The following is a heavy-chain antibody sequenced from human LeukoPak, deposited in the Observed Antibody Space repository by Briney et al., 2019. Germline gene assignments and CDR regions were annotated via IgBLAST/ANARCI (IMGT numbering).Heavy chain of an antibody. D-gene: IGHD2-2*01. CDR3: VRDFEVPAAAPDYYYFYYMDV. J-gene: IGHJ6*03. Sequence: GSLRLSCAVSGFTFSVHGMNWVRQAPGKGLEWLSHISSGGTTIYYADSVKGRFTVSRDNVENSLFLQMNSLRVDDTAVYYCVRDFEVPAAAPDYYYFYYMDVWGTGTTVTVSS. CDR2: ISSGGTTI. V-gene: IGHV3-48*04. CDR1: GFTFSVHG.